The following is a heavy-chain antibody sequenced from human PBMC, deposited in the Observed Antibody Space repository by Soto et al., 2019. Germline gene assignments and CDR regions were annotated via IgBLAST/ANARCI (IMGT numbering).Heavy chain of an antibody. CDR3: ARDTYCSSTSCYRADDAFDI. D-gene: IGHD2-2*01. J-gene: IGHJ3*02. CDR1: GFTFSSYG. CDR2: IWYDGSNK. V-gene: IGHV3-33*01. Sequence: QVQLVESGGGVVQPGRSLRLSCAASGFTFSSYGMHWVRQAPGKGLEWVAVIWYDGSNKYYADSVKGRFTISRDNSKNTLYLQMNSLRAEDTAVYYCARDTYCSSTSCYRADDAFDIWGQGTMVTVSS.